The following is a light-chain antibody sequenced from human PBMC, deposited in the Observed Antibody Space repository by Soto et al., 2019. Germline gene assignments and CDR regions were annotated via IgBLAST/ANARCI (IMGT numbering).Light chain of an antibody. CDR3: QQLHSYPFT. V-gene: IGKV1-9*01. CDR1: QGVSSS. Sequence: DIQLTQSPPSLSASVGDRVTITFRASQGVSSSLAWYHQQPGKAPKLLIYAATTLQSGVPSRFSGSGSGTDFTLTINSLQPEDFATYYCQQLHSYPFTFGQGTRLEIK. CDR2: AAT. J-gene: IGKJ5*01.